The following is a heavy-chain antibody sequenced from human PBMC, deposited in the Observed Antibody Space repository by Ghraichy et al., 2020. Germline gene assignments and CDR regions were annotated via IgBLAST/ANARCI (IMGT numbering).Heavy chain of an antibody. V-gene: IGHV4-34*01. J-gene: IGHJ4*02. Sequence: LETLSLTCTVYGGSLSGYYWSWIRQSPEKGLEWIGEINHSGSTNYNPSLKSRVIISVDTSNNFFSLKKSAVTAADTAVYYCARGSSIAALPFDYWGQGALVIVSS. CDR3: ARGSSIAALPFDY. CDR1: GGSLSGYY. D-gene: IGHD6-6*01. CDR2: INHSGST.